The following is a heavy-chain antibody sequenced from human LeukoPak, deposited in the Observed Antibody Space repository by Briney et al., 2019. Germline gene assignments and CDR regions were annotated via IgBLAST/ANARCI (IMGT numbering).Heavy chain of an antibody. D-gene: IGHD5-18*01. V-gene: IGHV4-39*07. J-gene: IGHJ6*03. Sequence: SETLSLTCTVSGGSISSSSYYWGWIRQPPGKGLEWIGSIYYSGSTYYNPSLKSRVTISVDTSKNQFSLKLSSVTAADTAVYYCAKQYSYGYIYYYYYYMDVWGKGTTVTVSS. CDR3: AKQYSYGYIYYYYYYMDV. CDR1: GGSISSSSYY. CDR2: IYYSGST.